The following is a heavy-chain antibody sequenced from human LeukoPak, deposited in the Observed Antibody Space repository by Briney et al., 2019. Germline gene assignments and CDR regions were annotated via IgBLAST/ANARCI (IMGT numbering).Heavy chain of an antibody. CDR2: ISSSSSYI. J-gene: IGHJ4*02. CDR1: GFTVSSNY. D-gene: IGHD3-10*01. Sequence: PGGSLRLSCAASGFTVSSNYMSWVRQAPGKGLEWVSSISSSSSYIYYADSVKGRFTISRDNAKNSLHLQMNSLRAEDTAVYYCARKLWFGEPCCYFDYWGQGTLVTASS. CDR3: ARKLWFGEPCCYFDY. V-gene: IGHV3-21*01.